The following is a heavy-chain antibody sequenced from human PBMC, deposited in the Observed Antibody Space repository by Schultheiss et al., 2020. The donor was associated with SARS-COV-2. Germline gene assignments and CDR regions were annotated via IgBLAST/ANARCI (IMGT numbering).Heavy chain of an antibody. J-gene: IGHJ3*02. V-gene: IGHV4-59*08. CDR2: IYYSGRI. Sequence: SQTLSLTCTVSGGSISRYYWSWIRQPPGKGLEWIGYIYYSGRINHNPSLESRVIISADMSKNQFSLKLSSVTAADTSVYYCTSDYVWGSFRPDALDIWGQGTTVTVSS. CDR3: TSDYVWGSFRPDALDI. D-gene: IGHD3-16*02. CDR1: GGSISRYY.